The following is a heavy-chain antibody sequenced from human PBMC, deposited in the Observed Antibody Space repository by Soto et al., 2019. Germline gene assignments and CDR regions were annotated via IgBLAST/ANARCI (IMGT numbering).Heavy chain of an antibody. CDR3: ARLEEVTSHYYYFYGMDV. CDR2: ISSSSSYI. V-gene: IGHV3-21*01. Sequence: GGSLRLSWAASGFTFSSYSISWVRQAPRKGLEWVSSISSSSSYIYYADSVKGRFTISRDNAKNSLYLQMNSLRAEDTAVYYCARLEEVTSHYYYFYGMDVWGQGTSVTVSS. D-gene: IGHD4-4*01. CDR1: GFTFSSYS. J-gene: IGHJ6*02.